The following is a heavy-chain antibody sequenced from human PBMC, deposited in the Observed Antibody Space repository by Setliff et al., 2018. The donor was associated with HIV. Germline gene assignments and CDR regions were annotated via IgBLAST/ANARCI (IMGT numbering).Heavy chain of an antibody. D-gene: IGHD1-26*01. CDR2: IYYSGST. Sequence: SETLSLTCTVSGASISRGNYYWTWIRQRPGKGLEWIAFIYYSGSTYYSPSLKSRLMISVDTSKNQFSLKLSSVTAADTAVYYCATHGAQWGQGTLVTVSS. J-gene: IGHJ4*02. CDR3: ATHGAQ. CDR1: GASISRGNYY. V-gene: IGHV4-39*01.